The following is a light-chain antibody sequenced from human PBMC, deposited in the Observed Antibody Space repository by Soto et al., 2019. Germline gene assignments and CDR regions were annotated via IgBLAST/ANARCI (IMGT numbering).Light chain of an antibody. V-gene: IGLV1-44*01. J-gene: IGLJ3*02. CDR1: SSKIGSNT. CDR3: DAWDDSLNGLWV. Sequence: QSVLTQPPSASGTPGQRVTISCSGSSSKIGSNTVNWYQQLPGTAPKLLIYSNNQRPSGVPDRFSGSKSGTSASLAIGGLQSEDEADYYCDAWDDSLNGLWVVGGGTKLTVL. CDR2: SNN.